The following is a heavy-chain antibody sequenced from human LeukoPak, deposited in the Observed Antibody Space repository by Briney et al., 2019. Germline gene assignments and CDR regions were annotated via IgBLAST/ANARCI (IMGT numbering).Heavy chain of an antibody. D-gene: IGHD5-24*01. CDR2: ISGSGGDT. CDR3: AKEKEMATITSFDY. Sequence: GGSLRLSCAASGFTFSSYAMSWVRQAPGKGLEWVSGISGSGGDTYYADSVKGRFTISRDNSKNTLYLQMNSLRAEDTAVYYCAKEKEMATITSFDYWGEGTLVTVSS. J-gene: IGHJ4*02. V-gene: IGHV3-23*01. CDR1: GFTFSSYA.